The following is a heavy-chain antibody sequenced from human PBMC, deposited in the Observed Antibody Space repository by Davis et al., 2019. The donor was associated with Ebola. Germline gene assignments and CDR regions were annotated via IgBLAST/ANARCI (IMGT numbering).Heavy chain of an antibody. V-gene: IGHV1-8*02. CDR1: GYTFTSYG. CDR3: ATAALYYYDSSGYPDAFDI. D-gene: IGHD3-22*01. J-gene: IGHJ3*02. Sequence: ASVNVSCKASGYTFTSYGINWVRQAPGQGLEWMGWMNPNSGNTGYAQKFQGRVTMTEDTSTDTAYMELSSLRSEDTAVYYCATAALYYYDSSGYPDAFDIWGQGTMVTVSS. CDR2: MNPNSGNT.